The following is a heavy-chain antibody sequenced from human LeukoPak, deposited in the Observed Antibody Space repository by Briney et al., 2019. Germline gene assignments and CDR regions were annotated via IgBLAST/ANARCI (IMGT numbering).Heavy chain of an antibody. V-gene: IGHV1-69*04. CDR2: IIPILGIA. J-gene: IGHJ5*02. D-gene: IGHD2-15*01. CDR1: GGIFSSYA. Sequence: ASVKVSCKASGGIFSSYAISWVRQAPGQGLEWMGRIIPILGIANYAQKFQGRVTITADKSTSTAYMELSSLRSEDTAVYYCARGVGGSSSSRRWFDPWGQGTLVTVSS. CDR3: ARGVGGSSSSRRWFDP.